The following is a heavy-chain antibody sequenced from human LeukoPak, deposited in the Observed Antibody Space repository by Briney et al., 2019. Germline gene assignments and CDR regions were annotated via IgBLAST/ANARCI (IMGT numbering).Heavy chain of an antibody. J-gene: IGHJ4*02. D-gene: IGHD6-19*01. CDR3: ARDDRIAVAIPFDY. Sequence: GGSLRLSCAASGFTFITFEMNWVRQAPGKGLEWVSYISSSSSTIYYADSVKGRFTISRDNAKNSLYLQMNSLRDEDTAVYYCARDDRIAVAIPFDYWGQGTLVTVSS. V-gene: IGHV3-48*02. CDR2: ISSSSSTI. CDR1: GFTFITFE.